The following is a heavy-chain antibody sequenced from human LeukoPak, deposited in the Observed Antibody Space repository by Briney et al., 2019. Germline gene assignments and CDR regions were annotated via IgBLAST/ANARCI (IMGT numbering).Heavy chain of an antibody. V-gene: IGHV4-61*02. CDR3: ARANYYYDSSAYPPTVYYMDV. Sequence: SETLPLTCTVSGGSISSSSYYWGWIRQPAGKGLEWIGRIYTSGSTNYNPSLKSRVTISIDTSKNQFSLKLSSVTAADTAVYYCARANYYYDSSAYPPTVYYMDVWGKGTAVTISS. CDR2: IYTSGST. J-gene: IGHJ6*03. CDR1: GGSISSSSYY. D-gene: IGHD3-22*01.